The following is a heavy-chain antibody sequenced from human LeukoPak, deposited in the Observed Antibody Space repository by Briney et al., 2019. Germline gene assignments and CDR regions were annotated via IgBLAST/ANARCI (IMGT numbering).Heavy chain of an antibody. Sequence: PGGSLRLSCAASGFTFSSYWMSWVRQAPGKGLEWVANIKQDGSEKYYVDSVKGRFTISRDNAKNSLYLQMNGLRAEDTAVYYCARDPFHCTGGGPFDYWGQETLVPVSS. D-gene: IGHD2-8*02. CDR2: IKQDGSEK. V-gene: IGHV3-7*01. CDR1: GFTFSSYW. J-gene: IGHJ4*02. CDR3: ARDPFHCTGGGPFDY.